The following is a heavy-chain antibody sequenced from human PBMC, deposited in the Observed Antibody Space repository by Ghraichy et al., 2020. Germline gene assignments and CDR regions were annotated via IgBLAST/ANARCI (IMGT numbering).Heavy chain of an antibody. D-gene: IGHD3-22*01. Sequence: GGSLRLSCAASGFTFSSYGMHWVRQAPGKGLEWVAFIRYDGSNKYYADSVKGRFTISRDNSKNTLYLQMNSLRAEDTAVYYCAKEESSYYYDSSGSDYWGQGTLVTVSS. J-gene: IGHJ4*02. CDR1: GFTFSSYG. CDR3: AKEESSYYYDSSGSDY. CDR2: IRYDGSNK. V-gene: IGHV3-30*02.